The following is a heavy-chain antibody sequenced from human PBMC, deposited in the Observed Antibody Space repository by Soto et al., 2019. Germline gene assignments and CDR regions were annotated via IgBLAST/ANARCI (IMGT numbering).Heavy chain of an antibody. Sequence: ESGGGVVQPGRSLRLSCAASGFTFSSYGMHWVRQAPGKGLEWVAVIWYDGSNKYYADSVKGRFTISRDNSKNTLYLQMNSLRAEDTAVYYCARDPQLELLYYFDYWGQGTLVTVSS. V-gene: IGHV3-33*01. CDR3: ARDPQLELLYYFDY. J-gene: IGHJ4*02. CDR2: IWYDGSNK. D-gene: IGHD1-7*01. CDR1: GFTFSSYG.